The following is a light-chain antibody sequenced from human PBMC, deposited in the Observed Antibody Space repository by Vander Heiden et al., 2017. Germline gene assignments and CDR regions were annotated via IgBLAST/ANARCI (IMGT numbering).Light chain of an antibody. V-gene: IGKV3-11*01. CDR3: QQRSNWPRI. CDR1: QSVSSY. CDR2: DAS. J-gene: IGKJ3*01. Sequence: EIVLTQCPATLSLSPGERATLSCRASQSVSSYLAWYQQKPGQAPRLLIYDASNRATGIPARFSGSGSGTDFTLTISSLEPEDFAVYYCQQRSNWPRIFGPGTKVDIK.